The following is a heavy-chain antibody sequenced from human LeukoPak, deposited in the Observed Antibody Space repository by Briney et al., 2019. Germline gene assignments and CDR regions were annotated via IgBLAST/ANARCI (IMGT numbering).Heavy chain of an antibody. D-gene: IGHD1-26*01. CDR3: AKDQPDVGATAWFFDY. J-gene: IGHJ4*02. CDR2: IRNDGTTK. CDR1: GFTFSSYG. V-gene: IGHV3-30*02. Sequence: PGGSLRLSCAASGFTFSSYGIHWVRQAPGKGLEWVAFIRNDGTTKYYTDSVKGRFTISRDNSKNTLYLQMNSLRAEVTAVYYCAKDQPDVGATAWFFDYWGQGTLVTVSS.